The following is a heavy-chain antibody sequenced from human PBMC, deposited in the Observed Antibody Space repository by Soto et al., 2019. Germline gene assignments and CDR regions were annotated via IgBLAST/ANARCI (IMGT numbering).Heavy chain of an antibody. V-gene: IGHV3-23*01. CDR1: GFTFNIYV. CDR2: LSGSGVST. J-gene: IGHJ6*02. D-gene: IGHD3-3*01. Sequence: GGSLRLSCAASGFTFNIYVMSWARQAPGKGLEWVSSLSGSGVSTYYADSVKGRFIISRDNSRHTLFLQMNSLRAEDTAVYYCAKEGYTIFGVVINGMDVWGQGTTVTVSS. CDR3: AKEGYTIFGVVINGMDV.